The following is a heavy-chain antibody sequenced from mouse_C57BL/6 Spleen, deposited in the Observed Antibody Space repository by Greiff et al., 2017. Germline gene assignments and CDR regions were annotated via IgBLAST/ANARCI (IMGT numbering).Heavy chain of an antibody. J-gene: IGHJ1*03. V-gene: IGHV1-52*01. CDR3: ARGDYSNPYWYCDV. CDR2: IDPSDSET. Sequence: QVQLQQPGAELVRPGSSVKLSCKASGYTFTSYWMHWVKQRPIQGLEWIGNIDPSDSETHYNQKFKDKATLTVDKSSSTAYMQLSSLTSEDSAVYYCARGDYSNPYWYCDVWGTGTTVTVSS. CDR1: GYTFTSYW. D-gene: IGHD2-5*01.